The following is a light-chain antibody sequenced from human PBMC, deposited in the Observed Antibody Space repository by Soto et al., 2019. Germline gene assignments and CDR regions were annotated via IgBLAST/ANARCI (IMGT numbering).Light chain of an antibody. CDR3: SSYTSSSTYV. V-gene: IGLV2-14*01. CDR1: GSDDGGYNY. J-gene: IGLJ1*01. CDR2: DVS. Sequence: QSVLTQPASVSGSPGQSITISCTGTGSDDGGYNYVSWYQQHPGKAHKLMIYDVSNRPSGVTNRFSGTKTGNTASLTISGLQAEDEADYYCSSYTSSSTYVFGTGTKVTVL.